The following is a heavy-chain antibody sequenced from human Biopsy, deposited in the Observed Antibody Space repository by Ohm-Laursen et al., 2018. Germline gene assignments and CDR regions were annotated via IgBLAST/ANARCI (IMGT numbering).Heavy chain of an antibody. V-gene: IGHV3-21*01. CDR1: GFIFSTYT. J-gene: IGHJ6*02. D-gene: IGHD2-2*01. CDR2: ISSRSSDI. Sequence: GSLRLSCSASGFIFSTYTMNWVRQAPGEGLEWVSSISSRSSDIYYADSVKGRFTISRDNAKNSLFLHMNSLRAEDTAVYYCARESALKWYQSRSYFNGMDVWGQGTTVTVSS. CDR3: ARESALKWYQSRSYFNGMDV.